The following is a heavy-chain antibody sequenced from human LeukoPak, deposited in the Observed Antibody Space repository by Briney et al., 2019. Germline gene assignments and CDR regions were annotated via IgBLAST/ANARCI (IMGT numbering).Heavy chain of an antibody. J-gene: IGHJ5*02. CDR1: GYTFTSYA. CDR3: AKATTTIAAVPHNP. V-gene: IGHV1-8*02. CDR2: MNPKSGNT. D-gene: IGHD6-13*01. Sequence: ASVKVSCKASGYTFTSYAMNWVRQAPGQGLEWMGWMNPKSGNTGYAPKFQGRVTMTRNTSIDTAFMELKSLSFEDTAVYYCAKATTTIAAVPHNPWGQGTLVTVSS.